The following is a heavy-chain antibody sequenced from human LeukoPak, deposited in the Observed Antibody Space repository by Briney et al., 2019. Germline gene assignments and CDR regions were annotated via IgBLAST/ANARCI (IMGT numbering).Heavy chain of an antibody. CDR3: ARALKYDFWSGYYSYYFDY. Sequence: SQTLSLTCTVSGGSISSGGYYWSSIRQHPGKGLEWIGYIYYSGSTYYNPSLKSRVTISVDTSKNQFSLKLSSVTAADTAVYYCARALKYDFWSGYYSYYFDYWGQGTLVTVSS. V-gene: IGHV4-31*03. CDR2: IYYSGST. D-gene: IGHD3-3*01. J-gene: IGHJ4*02. CDR1: GGSISSGGYY.